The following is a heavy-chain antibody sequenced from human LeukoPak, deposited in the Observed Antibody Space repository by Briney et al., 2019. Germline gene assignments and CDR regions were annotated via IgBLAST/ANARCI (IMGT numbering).Heavy chain of an antibody. CDR1: GFTFSSYA. J-gene: IGHJ4*02. D-gene: IGHD2-21*01. CDR3: AKDIGVFPIKYCFNS. CDR2: LSFDGGNK. V-gene: IGHV3-30-3*01. Sequence: QPGGSLRLSCAASGFTFSSYAMSWVRQAPGKGLEWVTALSFDGGNKYYAESVKGRFTISRDNSKNTLYLQMDSLRPEDTAIYYCAKDIGVFPIKYCFNSWGQGTQVTVSS.